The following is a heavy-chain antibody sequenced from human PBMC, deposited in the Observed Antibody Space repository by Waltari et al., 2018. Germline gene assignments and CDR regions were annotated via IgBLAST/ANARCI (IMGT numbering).Heavy chain of an antibody. D-gene: IGHD1-7*01. V-gene: IGHV4-34*01. CDR2: INHSGST. CDR3: ATRYNWNYGH. Sequence: QVQLQQWGAGLLKPSETLSLTCAVQGGSFSGYYWSWIRQPPGKGLEWIGEINHSGSTHYNPSLKSRVTMSVDTSKNQFSLKLSSVTAADTAVYYCATRYNWNYGHWGQGTLVTVSS. CDR1: GGSFSGYY. J-gene: IGHJ4*02.